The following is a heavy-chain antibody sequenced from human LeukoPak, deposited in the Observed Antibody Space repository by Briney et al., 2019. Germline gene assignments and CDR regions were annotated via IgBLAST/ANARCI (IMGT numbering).Heavy chain of an antibody. CDR1: GGSISSGDYY. Sequence: SETLSLTCTVSGGSISSGDYYWSWIRQPPGKGLEWIGYIYYSGSTYYNPSLKSRVTISVDTSKNQFSLKLSSVTAADTAVYYCATETMTTPTRDYWGQGTLVTVSS. CDR2: IYYSGST. V-gene: IGHV4-30-4*01. CDR3: ATETMTTPTRDY. J-gene: IGHJ4*02. D-gene: IGHD4-17*01.